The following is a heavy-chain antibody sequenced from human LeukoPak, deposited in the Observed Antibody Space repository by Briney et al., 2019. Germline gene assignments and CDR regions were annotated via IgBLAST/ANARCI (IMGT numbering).Heavy chain of an antibody. V-gene: IGHV1-2*02. D-gene: IGHD6-13*01. CDR2: INPNSGGT. CDR3: ARGYSSSDNLAG. Sequence: ASVKVFCKASGYTFTGYYMHWVRQAPGQGLEWMGWINPNSGGTNYAQKFQGRVTMTRDTSISTAYMELSRLRSDDTAVYYCARGYSSSDNLAGWGQGTLVTVSS. J-gene: IGHJ4*02. CDR1: GYTFTGYY.